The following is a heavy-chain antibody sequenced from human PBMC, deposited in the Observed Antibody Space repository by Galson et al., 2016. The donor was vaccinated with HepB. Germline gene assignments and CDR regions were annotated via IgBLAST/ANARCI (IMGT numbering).Heavy chain of an antibody. CDR2: ITGDRANA. J-gene: IGHJ4*02. CDR3: AKDHGGYSGFDY. Sequence: SLRLSCAASGFTFGTYTMHWIRQAPGEGLQWVSLITGDRANAYYADSVKGRFTIFRDNRKNPLYLQMNRLRTEDTALYYCAKDHGGYSGFDYWGQGTLVTVSS. V-gene: IGHV3-43*01. D-gene: IGHD4-23*01. CDR1: GFTFGTYT.